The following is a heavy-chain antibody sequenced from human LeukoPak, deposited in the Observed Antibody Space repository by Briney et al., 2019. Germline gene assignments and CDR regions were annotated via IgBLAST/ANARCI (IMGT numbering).Heavy chain of an antibody. V-gene: IGHV3-33*08. D-gene: IGHD3-10*01. J-gene: IGHJ4*02. CDR2: IWYDGSKK. CDR3: ARASHGSGSYYPPGDY. CDR1: GFTFSSNG. Sequence: GGSLRLSCAASGFTFSSNGMHWVRQAPGKGLEWVAVIWYDGSKKYYADSVKGRFTISRDNSKNTLYLQMDSLRAEDTAVYYCARASHGSGSYYPPGDYWGQGTLVIVSS.